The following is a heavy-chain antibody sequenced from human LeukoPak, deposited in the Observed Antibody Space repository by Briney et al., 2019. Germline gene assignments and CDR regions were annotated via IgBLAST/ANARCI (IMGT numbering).Heavy chain of an antibody. CDR3: ARVGDNWNFASYYMDV. CDR2: IYYSGST. D-gene: IGHD1-20*01. V-gene: IGHV4-59*11. Sequence: SETLSLTCTVSGCSISSHYWSWIRQPPGKGLEWIGYIYYSGSTNYNPSLKSRVTISVDTSKNQFSLKLSSVTAADTAVYYCARVGDNWNFASYYMDVWGKGTTVTVSS. J-gene: IGHJ6*03. CDR1: GCSISSHY.